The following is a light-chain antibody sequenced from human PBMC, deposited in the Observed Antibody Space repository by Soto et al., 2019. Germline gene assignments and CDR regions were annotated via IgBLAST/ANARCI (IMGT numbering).Light chain of an antibody. CDR3: QQYVTSPLT. CDR1: QSVSSGY. J-gene: IGKJ4*01. Sequence: EIVLTQSPGTLSLSPGERDTLSCRDSQSVSSGYLAWYQQKPGQAPRLLIYGASSRATGIPDRFSGSGSGTDFTLTISGLEPEDFAVYYCQQYVTSPLTFGGGTKVDIK. CDR2: GAS. V-gene: IGKV3-20*01.